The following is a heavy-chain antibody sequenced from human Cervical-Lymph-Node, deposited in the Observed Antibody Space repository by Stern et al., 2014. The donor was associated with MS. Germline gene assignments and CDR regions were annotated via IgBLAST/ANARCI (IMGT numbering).Heavy chain of an antibody. D-gene: IGHD5-12*01. J-gene: IGHJ4*02. V-gene: IGHV1-8*01. CDR2: MNPNSGHT. Sequence: VQLVESVAEVKKPGASVKVSCKASGHTFTSYDIHWVRQATGQGLEWMGWMNPNSGHTGYAQKFQGRVTMTRNTSINTAYMELSSLRSEDTAVYYCARPVSGGSGYDLGYWGQGTLVTVSS. CDR1: GHTFTSYD. CDR3: ARPVSGGSGYDLGY.